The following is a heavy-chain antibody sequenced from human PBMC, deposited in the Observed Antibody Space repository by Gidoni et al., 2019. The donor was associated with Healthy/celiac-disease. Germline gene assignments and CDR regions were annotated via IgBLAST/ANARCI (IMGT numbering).Heavy chain of an antibody. J-gene: IGHJ4*02. CDR3: ARDGGRGSQHLDY. CDR1: GFTFISYG. D-gene: IGHD1-26*01. Sequence: QVQLVASGGGLVQPWSSLILSCAASGFTFISYGMHWVRPAPGKGREWVAVIWYDGSNKYYADSVKGRFTISRDNSKNTLYLQMNSLRAEDTAVYYCARDGGRGSQHLDYWGQGTLVTVSS. V-gene: IGHV3-33*01. CDR2: IWYDGSNK.